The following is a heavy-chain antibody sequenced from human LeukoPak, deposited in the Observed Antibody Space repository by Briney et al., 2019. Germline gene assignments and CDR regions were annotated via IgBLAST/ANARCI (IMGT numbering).Heavy chain of an antibody. CDR2: IYYSGST. CDR3: ARDLGYSSSWYGGWFDP. D-gene: IGHD6-13*01. J-gene: IGHJ5*02. Sequence: SETLSLTCTVSGGSIRSYYWSWIRHPPGKGLEWIGYIYYSGSTNYNPSLKSRVTISVDTSKNQFSLKLSSVTAADTAVYYCARDLGYSSSWYGGWFDPWGQGTLVTVSS. CDR1: GGSIRSYY. V-gene: IGHV4-59*01.